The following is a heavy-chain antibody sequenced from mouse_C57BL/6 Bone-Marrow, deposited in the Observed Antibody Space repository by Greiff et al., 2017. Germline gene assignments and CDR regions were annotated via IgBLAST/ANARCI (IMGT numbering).Heavy chain of an antibody. CDR1: GFNIKDYY. J-gene: IGHJ2*01. D-gene: IGHD2-13*01. V-gene: IGHV14-2*01. Sequence: EVQLQQSGAELVKPGASVKLSCTASGFNIKDYYMHWVKQRTEQGLEWIGRIDPEDGETKYAPKFPGKATITADTSSNTAYLQLSSLTSEDTAVYYCARSGGDWSYYFDYWGQGTTLTVSS. CDR2: IDPEDGET. CDR3: ARSGGDWSYYFDY.